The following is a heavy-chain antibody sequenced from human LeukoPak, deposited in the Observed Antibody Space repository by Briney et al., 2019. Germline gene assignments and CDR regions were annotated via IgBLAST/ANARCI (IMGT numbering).Heavy chain of an antibody. J-gene: IGHJ6*03. V-gene: IGHV4-34*01. CDR1: GGSFSGYY. CDR2: INHSGST. D-gene: IGHD3-10*01. Sequence: SETLSLTCAVYGGSFSGYYWSWIRQPPGKGLEWIGEINHSGSTNYNPSLKSRVTISVDTSKNQFSLKLSSVTAADTAVYYCAKPPSYYYGSGIYYMDVWGKGTTVTVSS. CDR3: AKPPSYYYGSGIYYMDV.